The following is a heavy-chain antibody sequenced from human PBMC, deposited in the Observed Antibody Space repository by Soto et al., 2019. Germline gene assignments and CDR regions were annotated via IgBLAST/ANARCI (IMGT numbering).Heavy chain of an antibody. CDR3: ARDLGYCSSTSCYNGGDFDY. Sequence: ASVKVSCKASGYTFTSYGISWVRQAPGQGLEWMGWISAYNGNTNYAQKLQGRVTMTTDTSTRTAYMELRSLRSDDTAVYYCARDLGYCSSTSCYNGGDFDYWGQGTLVTVSS. D-gene: IGHD2-2*02. CDR2: ISAYNGNT. CDR1: GYTFTSYG. V-gene: IGHV1-18*04. J-gene: IGHJ4*02.